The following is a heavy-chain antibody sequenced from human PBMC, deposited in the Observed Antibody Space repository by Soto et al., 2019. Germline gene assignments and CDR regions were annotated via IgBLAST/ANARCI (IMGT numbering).Heavy chain of an antibody. CDR2: IKYSGHT. Sequence: QLQLQESGPGLVKPSETLALTCTVSGGSISSISYYWGWIRQPPGKGLEWIGSIKYSGHTFYNPSLKSRVTMSVDPSKNQSSLRLSSGPAAETAVYYCARVDIAVVPSTTFDYWGQGTLVTVSS. J-gene: IGHJ4*02. CDR3: ARVDIAVVPSTTFDY. V-gene: IGHV4-39*01. D-gene: IGHD2-2*01. CDR1: GGSISSISYY.